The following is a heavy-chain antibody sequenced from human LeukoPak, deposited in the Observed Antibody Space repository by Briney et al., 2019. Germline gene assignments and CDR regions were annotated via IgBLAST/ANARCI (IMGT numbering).Heavy chain of an antibody. Sequence: GGSLSLSCAASGFTFSSYSMNWVRQAPGKGLEWISYISSSSSAIFYADSVKGRFTISRDNAKNSLYLQMSSLRAEDTAVYYCASRVGALDYWGQGTLVTVSS. D-gene: IGHD1-26*01. CDR2: ISSSSSAI. CDR1: GFTFSSYS. J-gene: IGHJ4*02. CDR3: ASRVGALDY. V-gene: IGHV3-48*01.